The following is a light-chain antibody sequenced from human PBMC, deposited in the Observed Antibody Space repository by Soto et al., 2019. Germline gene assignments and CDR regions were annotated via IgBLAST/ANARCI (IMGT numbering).Light chain of an antibody. V-gene: IGLV2-23*01. CDR2: EGS. CDR1: SSDVGSYNL. J-gene: IGLJ1*01. CDR3: CSYAGSSTGYV. Sequence: QAVVTQPASVSGSPGQSITISCTGTSSDVGSYNLVSWYQQHPGKAPKLMIYEGSKRPSGVSNRFSGSKSGNTASLTISGLQAEDEADYYCCSYAGSSTGYVFGTGTKVTVL.